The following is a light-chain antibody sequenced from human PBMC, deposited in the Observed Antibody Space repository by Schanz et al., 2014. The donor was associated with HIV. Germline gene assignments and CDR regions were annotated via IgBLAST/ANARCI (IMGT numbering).Light chain of an antibody. CDR2: GAS. V-gene: IGKV3-15*01. Sequence: EIVMTQFPVTVSVSPGERATLPCRASQGVANNVAWYQQKPGQAPRLLIYGASTRATDVPATFSGSGSGTDFTLTISSLEPEDFAVYYCQQRSNWPPTFGQGTKLEIK. J-gene: IGKJ2*01. CDR1: QGVANN. CDR3: QQRSNWPPT.